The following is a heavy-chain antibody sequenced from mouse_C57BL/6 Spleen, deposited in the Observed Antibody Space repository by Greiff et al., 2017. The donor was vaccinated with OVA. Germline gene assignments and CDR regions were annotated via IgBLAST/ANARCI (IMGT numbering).Heavy chain of an antibody. D-gene: IGHD1-1*01. J-gene: IGHJ3*01. CDR1: GYTFTDYN. Sequence: EVKLVESGPELVKPGASVKIPCKASGYTFTDYNMDWVKQSHGKSLEWIGDINPNNGGTIYNQKFKGKATLTVDKSSSTAYMELRSLTSEDTAVYYGATSYGSSFWFAYWGQGTLVTVSA. CDR2: INPNNGGT. V-gene: IGHV1-18*01. CDR3: ATSYGSSFWFAY.